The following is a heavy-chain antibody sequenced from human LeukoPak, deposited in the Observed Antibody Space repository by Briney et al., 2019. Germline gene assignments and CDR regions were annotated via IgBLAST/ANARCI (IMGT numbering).Heavy chain of an antibody. CDR2: ISGDGTIT. V-gene: IGHV3-43*02. J-gene: IGHJ6*02. CDR1: GLNLDAYA. CDR3: AKDTPLFYHYYGIDV. Sequence: PGGSLRLSCAASGLNLDAYAMHWVHQAPGKGLEWVSLISGDGTITYYADSVKGRFTISRDNSKNSLFLEMNSLRSEDTALYYCAKDTPLFYHYYGIDVWGQGTTVTVSS.